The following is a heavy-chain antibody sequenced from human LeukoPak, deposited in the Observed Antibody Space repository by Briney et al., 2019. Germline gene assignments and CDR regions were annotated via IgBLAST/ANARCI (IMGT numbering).Heavy chain of an antibody. Sequence: GESLKISCKGSGYRFSTYWIGWVRQMPGKGLEWMGIMYLGDSDTRYSPSFQGQVTISADKPITTAYLQWSSLKASDTAMYYCARGTYNWNIIDYWGQGTLVTVSS. D-gene: IGHD1/OR15-1a*01. CDR3: ARGTYNWNIIDY. J-gene: IGHJ4*02. CDR1: GYRFSTYW. V-gene: IGHV5-51*04. CDR2: MYLGDSDT.